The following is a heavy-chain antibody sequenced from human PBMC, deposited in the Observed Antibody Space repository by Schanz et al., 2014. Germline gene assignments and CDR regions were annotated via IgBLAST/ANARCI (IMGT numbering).Heavy chain of an antibody. CDR3: ARGHDYSPVEY. CDR2: IYSGSS. CDR1: GGSISSGGYY. Sequence: QVQLQESGPGLVKPSQTLSLTCTVSGGSISSGGYYWTWIRQHPGKGLEWIGYIYSGSSFFNPSLKSRVTITGDAYKNQFSLTLRSVTVADTAVYYCARGHDYSPVEYWGQGVLVSVSS. D-gene: IGHD4-4*01. J-gene: IGHJ4*02. V-gene: IGHV4-31*03.